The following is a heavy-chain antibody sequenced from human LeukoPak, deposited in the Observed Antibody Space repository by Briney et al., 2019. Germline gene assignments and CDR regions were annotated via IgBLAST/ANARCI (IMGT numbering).Heavy chain of an antibody. J-gene: IGHJ4*02. V-gene: IGHV4-39*07. CDR2: IYYSGST. CDR1: GGSVSSSSYY. CDR3: AKGDLYYYGSGGFDY. Sequence: SETLSLTCTVSGGSVSSSSYYWGWIRQPPGNGLEWIGSIYYSGSTYYNPSLKSRVTISVDTSNNQFSLKLSSVTAADTAVYYCAKGDLYYYGSGGFDYWGQGTLVTVSS. D-gene: IGHD3-10*01.